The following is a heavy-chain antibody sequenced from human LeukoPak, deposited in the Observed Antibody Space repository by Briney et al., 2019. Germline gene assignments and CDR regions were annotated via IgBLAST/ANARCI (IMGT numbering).Heavy chain of an antibody. Sequence: SETLSLTCTVSGGSISSYYWSWIRQPPGKGLEWIGYIYFSGSTNYNPSLKSRVTISVDTSKNHFSLKLSSVTAADTAVYYCARAGYCSSTSCYPRGWFDPWGQGMLVTVSS. D-gene: IGHD2-2*01. CDR1: GGSISSYY. CDR3: ARAGYCSSTSCYPRGWFDP. V-gene: IGHV4-59*01. CDR2: IYFSGST. J-gene: IGHJ5*02.